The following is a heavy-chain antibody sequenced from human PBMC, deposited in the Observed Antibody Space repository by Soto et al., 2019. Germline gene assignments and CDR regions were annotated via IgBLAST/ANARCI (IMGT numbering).Heavy chain of an antibody. D-gene: IGHD6-19*01. CDR3: ARPYSSGWYDYGFDY. Sequence: ASVKVSCKASGYTFTSYYMHWVRQAPGQGLEWMGTINPSGGSTSYAQKFQGRVTMTRDTSTSTVYMELSSLRSEDTAVYYCARPYSSGWYDYGFDYWGQGTLVTVSS. V-gene: IGHV1-46*01. CDR2: INPSGGST. J-gene: IGHJ4*02. CDR1: GYTFTSYY.